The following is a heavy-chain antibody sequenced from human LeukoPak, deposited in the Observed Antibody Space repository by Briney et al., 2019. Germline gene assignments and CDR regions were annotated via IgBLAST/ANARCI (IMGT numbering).Heavy chain of an antibody. CDR1: GGIFSSYA. CDR3: GAPTIAARTGYYYNYMDV. J-gene: IGHJ6*03. Sequence: SVKVSCKASGGIFSSYAISWVRQAPGQGLEWMGGIIPIFGTANYAQKFQGRVTITADESTSTAYMELSSLRSEDTAVYYCGAPTIAARTGYYYNYMDVCGQGTTVTISS. D-gene: IGHD6-6*01. CDR2: IIPIFGTA. V-gene: IGHV1-69*13.